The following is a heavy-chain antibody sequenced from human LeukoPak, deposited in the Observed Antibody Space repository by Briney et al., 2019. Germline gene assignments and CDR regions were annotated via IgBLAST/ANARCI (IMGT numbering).Heavy chain of an antibody. Sequence: SETLSLTCTVSGGSLSSYYCHWMRQPPGTGLEWVGYVYKTGTTNYNPSLKSRVCISADTSKNQFSLKLNSVSAADTAVYFCVTGTGWRPDYWGQGTLVTVSS. CDR3: VTGTGWRPDY. V-gene: IGHV4-59*01. CDR1: GGSLSSYY. CDR2: VYKTGTT. D-gene: IGHD2-21*02. J-gene: IGHJ4*02.